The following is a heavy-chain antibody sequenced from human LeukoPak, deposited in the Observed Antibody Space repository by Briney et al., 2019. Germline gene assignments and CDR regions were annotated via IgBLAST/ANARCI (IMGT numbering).Heavy chain of an antibody. V-gene: IGHV5-51*01. Sequence: GESLKISCKGSGYSFTSYWIGWVRQMPGKGLEWMGIIYPGDSDTRYSPSFQGQVTISADKSISTAYLQWSSLKASDTAMYYCATHRVDCTNGVCPFDYWGQGTLVTVSS. CDR1: GYSFTSYW. J-gene: IGHJ4*02. CDR3: ATHRVDCTNGVCPFDY. D-gene: IGHD2-8*01. CDR2: IYPGDSDT.